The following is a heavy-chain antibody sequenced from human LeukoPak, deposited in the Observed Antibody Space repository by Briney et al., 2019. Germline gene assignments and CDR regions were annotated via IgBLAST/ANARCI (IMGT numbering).Heavy chain of an antibody. CDR2: IRYDGDNK. CDR3: AKDDQDSAPLDAFDI. CDR1: GFTFRTYG. J-gene: IGHJ3*02. D-gene: IGHD2-15*01. V-gene: IGHV3-30*02. Sequence: RGSLRLSCAASGFTFRTYGMNWVRQAPGKGLEWVAFIRYDGDNKYYADSVKGRFTISRDNSKNTLSLQMNSLRPEDTAVYHCAKDDQDSAPLDAFDIWGQGTMVTVSS.